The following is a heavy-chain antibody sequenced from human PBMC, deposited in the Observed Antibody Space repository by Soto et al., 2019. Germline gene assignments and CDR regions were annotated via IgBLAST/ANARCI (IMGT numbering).Heavy chain of an antibody. CDR2: IWYDGSNK. Sequence: GGSLRLSCAAAGFPFISYVMHLARPGTGKGLEWVAVIWYDGSNKVYADSVKGRFTISKDNSKNTLYLQMNSLRAEDTAVYYCARDLSGDYGALDTWGQGTMVTVSS. J-gene: IGHJ3*02. CDR1: GFPFISYV. V-gene: IGHV3-33*01. CDR3: ARDLSGDYGALDT. D-gene: IGHD4-17*01.